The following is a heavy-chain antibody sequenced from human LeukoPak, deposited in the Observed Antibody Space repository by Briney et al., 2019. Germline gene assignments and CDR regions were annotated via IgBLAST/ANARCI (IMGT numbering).Heavy chain of an antibody. Sequence: PGGSLRLSCAASGFTFSSYSMNWVRQAPGKGLEWVSSISSSSSYIYYADSVQGRFTISRDNSKNTVYLQMNRLRVEDTAVYYCAKSFQLLGLNDYWGQGTVVSVSS. D-gene: IGHD2-2*01. CDR2: ISSSSSYI. V-gene: IGHV3-21*04. CDR3: AKSFQLLGLNDY. J-gene: IGHJ4*02. CDR1: GFTFSSYS.